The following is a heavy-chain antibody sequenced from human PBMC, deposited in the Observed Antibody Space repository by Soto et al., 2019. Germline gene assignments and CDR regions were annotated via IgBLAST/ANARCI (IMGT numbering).Heavy chain of an antibody. D-gene: IGHD4-17*01. CDR2: INHSGST. Sequence: LSLTCAVYGGSFSGYYWSWIRQPPGKGLEWIGEINHSGSTNYNPSLKSRVTISVDTSKNQFSLKLSSVTAADTAVYYCARTTVTTCIDYWGQGTLVTVSS. J-gene: IGHJ4*02. CDR3: ARTTVTTCIDY. CDR1: GGSFSGYY. V-gene: IGHV4-34*01.